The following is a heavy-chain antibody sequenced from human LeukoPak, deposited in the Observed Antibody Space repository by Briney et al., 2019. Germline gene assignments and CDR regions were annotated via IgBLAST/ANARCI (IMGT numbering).Heavy chain of an antibody. J-gene: IGHJ6*02. CDR2: ISGNGGIT. D-gene: IGHD5-18*01. CDR3: AKGSGYSYGRYYYYGMDV. V-gene: IGHV3-23*01. CDR1: EFTFSTYA. Sequence: PGGSLRLSCEASEFTFSTYAMHWVRQAPGKGLEWVSGISGNGGITYYADSVRGRFTISRDNSKNTLYLQMNSLRAEDTAVYYCAKGSGYSYGRYYYYGMDVWGQGTTVTVSS.